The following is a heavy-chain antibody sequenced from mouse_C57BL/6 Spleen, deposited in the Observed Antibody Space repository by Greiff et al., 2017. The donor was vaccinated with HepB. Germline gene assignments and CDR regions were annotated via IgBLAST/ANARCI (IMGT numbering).Heavy chain of an antibody. CDR1: GYTFTSYW. CDR3: ARLASHYFDY. Sequence: QVQLKQPGAELVMPGASVKLSCKASGYTFTSYWMHWVKQRPGQGLEWIGEIDPSDSYTNYNQKFKGKSTLTVDKSSSTAYMQLSSLTSEDSAVYYCARLASHYFDYWGQGTTLTVSS. CDR2: IDPSDSYT. J-gene: IGHJ2*01. V-gene: IGHV1-69*01.